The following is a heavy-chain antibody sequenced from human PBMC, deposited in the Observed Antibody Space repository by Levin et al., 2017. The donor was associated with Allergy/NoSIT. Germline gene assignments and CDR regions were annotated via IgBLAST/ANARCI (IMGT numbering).Heavy chain of an antibody. V-gene: IGHV3-23*01. CDR1: GFTFSNYA. Sequence: PGGSLRLSCAASGFTFSNYAMTWVRQAPGKGLEWVSSIRGSGAGTDYADPVKGRFTISRDNSKNTLFLQMNSLRAEDTAVYYCAKDPNGDYVGAFDMWGQGTVVTVSS. D-gene: IGHD2-21*02. CDR2: IRGSGAGT. J-gene: IGHJ3*02. CDR3: AKDPNGDYVGAFDM.